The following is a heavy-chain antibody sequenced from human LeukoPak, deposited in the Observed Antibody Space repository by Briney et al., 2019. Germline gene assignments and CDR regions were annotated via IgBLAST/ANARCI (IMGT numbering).Heavy chain of an antibody. D-gene: IGHD1-7*01. V-gene: IGHV3-74*01. CDR2: ISSDGSST. Sequence: GGSLRLSCAASGFTFSSFWMHWVRQAPGEGPVWVSRISSDGSSTSYADSVKGRFTISRDNAKNTLYLQMNSLRAEDTAVYYCVRGSSGTTVALFDYWGQGTLVTVSS. CDR1: GFTFSSFW. J-gene: IGHJ4*02. CDR3: VRGSSGTTVALFDY.